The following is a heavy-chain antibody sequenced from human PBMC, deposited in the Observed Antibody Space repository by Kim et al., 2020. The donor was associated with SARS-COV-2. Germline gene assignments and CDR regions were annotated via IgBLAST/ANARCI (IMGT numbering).Heavy chain of an antibody. Sequence: SETLSLTCTVSGGSVSAFYWSWIRQSPGRGLEWIGYIHGGGVSRFNPSLKSRLTMSVDTSKNQLSLRLNSVTAADTAMYYCVRLHGYSHEEFDSWGQGTLVTVSS. CDR2: IHGGGVS. CDR3: VRLHGYSHEEFDS. J-gene: IGHJ5*01. D-gene: IGHD5-12*01. CDR1: GGSVSAFY. V-gene: IGHV4-59*02.